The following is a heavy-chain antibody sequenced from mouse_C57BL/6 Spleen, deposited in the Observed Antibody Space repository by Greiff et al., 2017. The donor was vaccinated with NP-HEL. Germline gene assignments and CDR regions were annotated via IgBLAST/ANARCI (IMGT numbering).Heavy chain of an antibody. J-gene: IGHJ2*01. CDR1: GYSITSGYY. CDR2: ISYDGSN. V-gene: IGHV3-6*01. D-gene: IGHD1-1*01. Sequence: EVQLVESGPGLVKPSQSLSLTCSVTGYSITSGYYWNWIRQFPGNKLEWMGYISYDGSNNYNPALKNRISITRDTSKNQVFLKLNSVTTEDTATYYCSREGTTNYFDYWGQGTTLTVSS. CDR3: SREGTTNYFDY.